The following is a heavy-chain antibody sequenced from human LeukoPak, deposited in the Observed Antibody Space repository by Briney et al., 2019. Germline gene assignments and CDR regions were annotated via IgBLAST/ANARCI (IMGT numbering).Heavy chain of an antibody. V-gene: IGHV1-46*01. CDR3: ARSRPYGGYGY. D-gene: IGHD4-17*01. J-gene: IGHJ4*02. CDR2: INPSGGST. CDR1: GYTFTGYY. Sequence: RASVKVSCKASGYTFTGYYMHWVRQAPGQGLEWMGIINPSGGSTSYAQKFQGRVTMTRDMSTSTVYMELSSLRSEDTAVYYCARSRPYGGYGYWGQGTLVTVSS.